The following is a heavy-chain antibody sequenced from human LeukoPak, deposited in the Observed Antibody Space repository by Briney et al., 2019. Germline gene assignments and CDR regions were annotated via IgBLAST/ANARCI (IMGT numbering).Heavy chain of an antibody. CDR2: TKQDGSEK. CDR1: GFTFSTYW. J-gene: IGHJ4*02. D-gene: IGHD3-22*01. V-gene: IGHV3-7*01. CDR3: AGGQTYYYDTSGHYPLDY. Sequence: GGSLRLSCAASGFTFSTYWMTWVRQAPGKGLEWVANTKQDGSEKYYVDSVKGRFTISRDNAKNSLYLQMNSLRAEDTAVYYCAGGQTYYYDTSGHYPLDYWGQGTLVTVSS.